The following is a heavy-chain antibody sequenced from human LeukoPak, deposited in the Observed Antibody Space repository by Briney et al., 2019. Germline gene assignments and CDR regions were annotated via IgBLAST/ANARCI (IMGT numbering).Heavy chain of an antibody. CDR3: ARWHYYGSGSYYTNWFDP. J-gene: IGHJ5*02. D-gene: IGHD3-10*01. Sequence: KPSETLSLTCTVSGGSVSSGSYYWSWIRQPPGKGLEWIGYIYYSGSINYNPSLKSRVTISVDTSKNQFSLKLSSVTAADTAVYYCARWHYYGSGSYYTNWFDPWGQGTLVTVSS. CDR1: GGSVSSGSYY. CDR2: IYYSGSI. V-gene: IGHV4-61*01.